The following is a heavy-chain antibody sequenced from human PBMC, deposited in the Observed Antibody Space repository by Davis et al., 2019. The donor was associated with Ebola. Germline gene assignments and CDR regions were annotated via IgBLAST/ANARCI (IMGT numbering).Heavy chain of an antibody. V-gene: IGHV3-23*05. CDR1: GFPFSEYA. Sequence: GGSLRLSCATSGFPFSEYAMTWVRQAPGKGLEWIPDLSITGPTNYADAVKGRFTISRDNSKTTLSLQMNSLRAEDTAVYYCAKKYDIATFDPWGQGTLVTVSS. J-gene: IGHJ5*02. CDR2: LSITGPT. CDR3: AKKYDIATFDP. D-gene: IGHD3-9*01.